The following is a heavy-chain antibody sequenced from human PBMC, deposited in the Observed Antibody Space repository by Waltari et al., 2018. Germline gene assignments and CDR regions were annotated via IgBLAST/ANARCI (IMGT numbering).Heavy chain of an antibody. D-gene: IGHD3-3*01. CDR1: GGSFSGYY. CDR3: ARWYYDFWSGYYTGSLGMDV. Sequence: QVQLQQWGAGLLKPSETLSLTCAVYGGSFSGYYWSWIRQPPGKGLEWIGEINHSGSTNYNPSLKSRVTISVDTSKNQFSLKLSSVTAADTAVYYCARWYYDFWSGYYTGSLGMDVWGQGTTVTVSS. V-gene: IGHV4-34*01. J-gene: IGHJ6*02. CDR2: INHSGST.